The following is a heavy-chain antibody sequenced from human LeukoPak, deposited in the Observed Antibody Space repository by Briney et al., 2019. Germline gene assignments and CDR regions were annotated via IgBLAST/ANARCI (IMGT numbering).Heavy chain of an antibody. CDR1: GGSISSSSFY. CDR2: IYYSGST. Sequence: SETLSLTCTVSGGSISSSSFYWGWIRQPPGKGLEWIGSIYYSGSTYYNPSLKSRVTISVDTSRNQFSLNLNSVTAADTAVYYCARDHRGLNAFDIWGQGTMVTVSS. J-gene: IGHJ3*02. D-gene: IGHD3-10*01. V-gene: IGHV4-39*07. CDR3: ARDHRGLNAFDI.